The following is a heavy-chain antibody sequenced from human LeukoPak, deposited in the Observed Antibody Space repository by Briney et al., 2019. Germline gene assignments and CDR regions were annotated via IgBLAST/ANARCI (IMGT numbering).Heavy chain of an antibody. CDR2: IYYSGST. CDR3: ARETTSKSPFDY. CDR1: GGSISSYY. Sequence: PSETLSLTCTVSGGSISSYYWSWIRQPPGKGLEWIGYIYYSGSTNYNPSLKSRVTISVDTSKNQFSLKLSSVTAADTAVYYCARETTSKSPFDYWGQGTLVTASS. D-gene: IGHD1-7*01. V-gene: IGHV4-59*01. J-gene: IGHJ4*02.